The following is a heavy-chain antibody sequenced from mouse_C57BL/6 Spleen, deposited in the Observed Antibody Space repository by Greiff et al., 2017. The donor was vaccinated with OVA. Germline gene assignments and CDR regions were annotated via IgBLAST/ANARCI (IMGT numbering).Heavy chain of an antibody. J-gene: IGHJ1*03. D-gene: IGHD1-1*01. Sequence: LVESGAELVRPGASVKLSCKASGYTFPDYYINWVKQRPGQGLEWIARIYPGSGNTYYNEKFKGKATLTAEKSSSTAYMQLSSLTSEDSAVYFCARSGSSPYWYFDVWGTGTTVTVSS. CDR2: IYPGSGNT. CDR3: ARSGSSPYWYFDV. V-gene: IGHV1-76*01. CDR1: GYTFPDYY.